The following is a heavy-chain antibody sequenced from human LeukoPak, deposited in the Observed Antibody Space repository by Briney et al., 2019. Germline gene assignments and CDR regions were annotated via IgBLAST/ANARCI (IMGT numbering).Heavy chain of an antibody. CDR2: INPNSGGT. CDR1: GYTFTGYY. CDR3: ARGDIVVVLPDY. V-gene: IGHV1-2*02. D-gene: IGHD2-15*01. Sequence: ASVKVSCKASGYTFTGYYMHWVRQAAGQGLEWMGWINPNSGGTNYAQKFQGRVTMTRDTSISTAYMELSRLRSDDTAVYYCARGDIVVVLPDYWGQGTLVSVSS. J-gene: IGHJ4*02.